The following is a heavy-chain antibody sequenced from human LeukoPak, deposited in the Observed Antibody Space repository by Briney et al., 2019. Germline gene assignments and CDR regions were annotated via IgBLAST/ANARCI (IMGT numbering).Heavy chain of an antibody. V-gene: IGHV5-51*01. J-gene: IGHJ4*02. D-gene: IGHD6-19*01. CDR3: ARAGYISGWYFDY. Sequence: GESLKISCKGSGYSFTSYWISWVRQMPGKGLEWMGIIYPGDSDTRYSPSFQGQVTISADKSFSAAYLQWSSLRASDTAMYYCARAGYISGWYFDYWGQGTLVTVSS. CDR1: GYSFTSYW. CDR2: IYPGDSDT.